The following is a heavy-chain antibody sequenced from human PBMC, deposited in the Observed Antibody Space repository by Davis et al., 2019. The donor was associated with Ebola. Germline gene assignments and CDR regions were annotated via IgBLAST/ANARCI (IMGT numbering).Heavy chain of an antibody. Sequence: GESLKISCAASRFTFSSYGMYWFRQPPGQGLEWVSYIGRSGDDISYTDSVKGRFTISRDDAKDSLYLYMNSLRDDDTAVYYCARRMLLESRGGVDVWGPGTTVTVSS. D-gene: IGHD3-10*01. CDR2: IGRSGDDI. CDR1: RFTFSSYG. V-gene: IGHV3-48*02. CDR3: ARRMLLESRGGVDV. J-gene: IGHJ6*02.